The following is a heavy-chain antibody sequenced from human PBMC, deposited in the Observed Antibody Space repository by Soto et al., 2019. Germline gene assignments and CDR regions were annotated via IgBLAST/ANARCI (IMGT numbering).Heavy chain of an antibody. V-gene: IGHV4-34*01. D-gene: IGHD3-16*02. Sequence: SETLSLTCAVYGGSFSGYYWSWIRQPPGKGLEWIGEINHSGSTNYNPSLKSRVTISVDTSKNQFSLKLSSVTAADTAVYYCARANYVWGSYRSNWFDPWGQGTLVTVSS. CDR2: INHSGST. CDR3: ARANYVWGSYRSNWFDP. CDR1: GGSFSGYY. J-gene: IGHJ5*02.